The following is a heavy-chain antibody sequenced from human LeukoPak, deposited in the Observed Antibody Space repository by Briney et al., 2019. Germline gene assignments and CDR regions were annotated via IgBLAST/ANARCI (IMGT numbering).Heavy chain of an antibody. V-gene: IGHV4-59*11. CDR2: IYYSGST. J-gene: IGHJ5*02. CDR3: AREWTPGWFDP. D-gene: IGHD3/OR15-3a*01. CDR1: GGSISSHY. Sequence: PSETLSLTCTVSGGSISSHYWSWIRQPPGKGLEWIGYIYYSGSTNNNPSLKSRVTISVDTSKNQFSLKLSSVTAADTAVYYCAREWTPGWFDPWGQGTLVTVSS.